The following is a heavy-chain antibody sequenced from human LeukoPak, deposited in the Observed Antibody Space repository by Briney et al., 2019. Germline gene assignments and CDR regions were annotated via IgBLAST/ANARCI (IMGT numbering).Heavy chain of an antibody. CDR2: IYYSGST. D-gene: IGHD3-10*01. CDR1: GGSISSSSYY. V-gene: IGHV4-39*01. Sequence: SETLSLTCTVSGGSISSSSYYWGWIRQPPGKGLEWIGSIYYSGSTYYNPSLKSRVTISVDTSKNQFSLKLGSVTAADTAVYYCAPLLLWFGDGPLDPWGQGTLVTVSS. J-gene: IGHJ5*02. CDR3: APLLLWFGDGPLDP.